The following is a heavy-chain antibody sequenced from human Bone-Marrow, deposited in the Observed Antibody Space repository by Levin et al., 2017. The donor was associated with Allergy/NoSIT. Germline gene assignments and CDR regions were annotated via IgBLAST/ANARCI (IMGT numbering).Heavy chain of an antibody. CDR3: ARVGAARHYYYYGMDV. Sequence: GGSLRLSCAASGFTFSSYWMHWVRQAPGKGLVWVSRINSDGSSTSYADSVKGRFTISRDNAKNTLYLQMNSLRAEDTAVYYCARVGAARHYYYYGMDVWGQGTTVTVSS. D-gene: IGHD6-6*01. J-gene: IGHJ6*02. CDR2: INSDGSST. CDR1: GFTFSSYW. V-gene: IGHV3-74*01.